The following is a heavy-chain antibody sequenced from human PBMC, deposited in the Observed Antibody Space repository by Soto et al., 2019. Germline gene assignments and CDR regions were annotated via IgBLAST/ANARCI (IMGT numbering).Heavy chain of an antibody. Sequence: QVTLKESGPVLVKPTETLTLRCTVSGLSITDSEMGVSWIRQPPGKALEWLAHIDSIGEKSYRTFLKSRLTISKDTSQSQIALIMTNMDPADTATYYCARRHLAVAVSPWFDPWGQGILVTVSS. CDR3: ARRHLAVAVSPWFDP. D-gene: IGHD3-16*01. J-gene: IGHJ5*02. CDR1: GLSITDSEMG. V-gene: IGHV2-26*01. CDR2: IDSIGEK.